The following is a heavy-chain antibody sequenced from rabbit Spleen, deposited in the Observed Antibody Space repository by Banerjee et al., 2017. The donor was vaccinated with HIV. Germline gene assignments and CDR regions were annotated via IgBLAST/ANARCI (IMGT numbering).Heavy chain of an antibody. Sequence: QSLEESGGDLVKPGASLTLTCTASGFSFSSSYYMCWVRQAPGKGLECIACIYGGSSDSTWYASWAKGRFTISKTSSSTVTLQMTSLTAADTATYFCARGSATMTMVITGYYLNLWGPGTLVTVS. CDR2: IYGGSSDST. D-gene: IGHD2-1*01. V-gene: IGHV1S40*01. J-gene: IGHJ4*01. CDR1: GFSFSSSYY. CDR3: ARGSATMTMVITGYYLNL.